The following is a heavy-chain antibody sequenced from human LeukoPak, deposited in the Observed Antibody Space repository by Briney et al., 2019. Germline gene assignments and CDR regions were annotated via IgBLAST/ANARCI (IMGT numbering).Heavy chain of an antibody. CDR2: IYYSGST. V-gene: IGHV4-31*03. CDR3: ASLGSTVTTFYY. Sequence: SSQTLSLTCTVSGGSISSGGYHWSWIRQHPGKGLEWIGYIYYSGSTYYNPSLKSRVTISVDTSKNQFSLKLSSVTAADTAVYYCASLGSTVTTFYYWGQGTLVTVSS. CDR1: GGSISSGGYH. D-gene: IGHD4-17*01. J-gene: IGHJ4*02.